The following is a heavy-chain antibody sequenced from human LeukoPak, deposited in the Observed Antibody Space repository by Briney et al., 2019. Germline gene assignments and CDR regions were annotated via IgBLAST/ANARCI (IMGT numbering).Heavy chain of an antibody. J-gene: IGHJ4*02. V-gene: IGHV1-2*02. D-gene: IGHD2-2*01. CDR3: ARATVVPAAMVDY. CDR1: GYTFTGYY. CDR2: INPNSGGT. Sequence: ASVKVSCNASGYTFTGYYMHWVRQAPGQGLEWMGWINPNSGGTNYAQKFQGRVTMTRDTSISTAYMELSRLRSDDTAVYYCARATVVPAAMVDYWGQGTLVTVSS.